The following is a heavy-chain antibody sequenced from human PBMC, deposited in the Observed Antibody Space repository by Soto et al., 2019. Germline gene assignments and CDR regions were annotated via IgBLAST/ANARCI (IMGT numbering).Heavy chain of an antibody. J-gene: IGHJ6*02. D-gene: IGHD6-13*01. CDR1: GFTFSSYW. CDR3: ARIASAGRGWDV. V-gene: IGHV3-7*01. Sequence: EVQLVESGGGLVQPGGSLRRSCAASGFTFSSYWMSWIRQAPVKGLEWVGNIKQDGSEKNYVDFMEGRFTISRDNAENSLYLQMNSLRAEDTAVYYCARIASAGRGWDVWGQGTTVAVSS. CDR2: IKQDGSEK.